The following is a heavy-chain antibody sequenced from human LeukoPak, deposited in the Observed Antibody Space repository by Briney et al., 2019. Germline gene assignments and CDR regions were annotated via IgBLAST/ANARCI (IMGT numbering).Heavy chain of an antibody. V-gene: IGHV3-30-3*01. D-gene: IGHD6-25*01. J-gene: IGHJ4*02. CDR3: ARDRDRAADYYFDY. CDR2: ISSDGTNK. CDR1: GFTFSSYA. Sequence: GGSLRLSCAASGFTFSSYAMSWVRQAPGKGLEWVSVISSDGTNKYYADSVKGRFTISRDNSKNTLYLQMNSLRAEDTALYYCARDRDRAADYYFDYWGQGTLVTVSS.